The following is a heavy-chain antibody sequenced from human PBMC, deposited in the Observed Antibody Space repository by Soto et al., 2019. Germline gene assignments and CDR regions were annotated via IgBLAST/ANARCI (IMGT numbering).Heavy chain of an antibody. Sequence: QLQLQESGPGLVKASETLSLTCTVSGDSISSSRYYWGWIRQPPGKGLEWIGSVYYRGSTYYNASLKSRVTVSVDTSRNQFSLKVNFVTAADTAVYYCARQDGQWLVNFWGQGTLVTVSS. CDR1: GDSISSSRYY. CDR3: ARQDGQWLVNF. V-gene: IGHV4-39*01. J-gene: IGHJ4*02. CDR2: VYYRGST. D-gene: IGHD6-19*01.